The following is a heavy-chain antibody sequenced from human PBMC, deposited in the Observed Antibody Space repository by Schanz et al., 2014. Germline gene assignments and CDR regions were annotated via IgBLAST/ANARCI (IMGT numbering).Heavy chain of an antibody. CDR1: GYTFTSYG. J-gene: IGHJ4*02. Sequence: QVQLVQSGAEVKKPGASVKVSCKASGYTFTSYGISWVRQAPGQGLEWMGWISAYNGNTKYPQKLQGRVTMTTDTSASTAYMELSSLRSEDTAVYSCARGIGGYGANNYFDYWGRGTLVTVSS. D-gene: IGHD5-12*01. CDR3: ARGIGGYGANNYFDY. CDR2: ISAYNGNT. V-gene: IGHV1-18*01.